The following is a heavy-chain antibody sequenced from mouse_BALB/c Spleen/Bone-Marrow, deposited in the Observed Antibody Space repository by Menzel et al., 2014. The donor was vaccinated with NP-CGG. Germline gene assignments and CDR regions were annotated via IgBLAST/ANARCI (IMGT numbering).Heavy chain of an antibody. CDR1: GYTFTDYA. CDR2: ISTYYGDA. D-gene: IGHD2-3*01. Sequence: VQLQQSGAELVRPGVSVKISCKGSGYTFTDYALHWVKQSHAKSLEWIGIISTYYGDASYNQKFKGKATMTGDKSSSTAYMELARLTSEDSAIYYCARSDGFDYWGQGTTLTVSS. CDR3: ARSDGFDY. V-gene: IGHV1S137*01. J-gene: IGHJ2*01.